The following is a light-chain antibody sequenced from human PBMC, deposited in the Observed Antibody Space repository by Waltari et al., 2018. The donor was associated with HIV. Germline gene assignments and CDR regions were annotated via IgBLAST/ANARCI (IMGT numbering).Light chain of an antibody. V-gene: IGKV2-28*01. CDR2: LGS. Sequence: DIVLTQSPLSLHVTPAGPASISCGSSLSLLHSNGYNYLDWYLQKPGQSPQLLIYLGSNRASGVPDRFSGSGSGTDFTLKISRVEAEDVGVYYCMQALQTPLTFGGGTKVEIK. CDR1: LSLLHSNGYNY. J-gene: IGKJ4*01. CDR3: MQALQTPLT.